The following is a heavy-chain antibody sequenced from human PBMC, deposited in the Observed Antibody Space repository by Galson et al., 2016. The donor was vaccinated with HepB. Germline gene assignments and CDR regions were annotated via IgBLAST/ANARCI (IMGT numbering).Heavy chain of an antibody. CDR2: ISYDGSNK. J-gene: IGHJ6*02. CDR1: GASISSN. V-gene: IGHV3-30*18. Sequence: LSLTCDVSGASISSNEWWSWVRQPPGKGLEWVAVISYDGSNKYYADSVKGRFTISRDNSKNTLYLQMNSLRAEDTAVYYCAKDLCPYVDTTMVNCDGMDVWGQGTTVTVSS. D-gene: IGHD5-18*01. CDR3: AKDLCPYVDTTMVNCDGMDV.